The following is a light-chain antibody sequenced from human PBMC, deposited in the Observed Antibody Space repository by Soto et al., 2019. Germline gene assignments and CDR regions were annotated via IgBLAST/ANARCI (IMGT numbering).Light chain of an antibody. CDR3: QQSYSTPWT. CDR1: HSMSSY. Sequence: DIQMTQSPSSLSASVGDRVTITCRASHSMSSYLNWNQQKPGKDPTLLIYAASSFQKGVPTRSRGRGSGTDFTLTISSHQPADFETSYCQQSYSTPWTFGQGTKVDI. J-gene: IGKJ1*01. CDR2: AAS. V-gene: IGKV1-39*01.